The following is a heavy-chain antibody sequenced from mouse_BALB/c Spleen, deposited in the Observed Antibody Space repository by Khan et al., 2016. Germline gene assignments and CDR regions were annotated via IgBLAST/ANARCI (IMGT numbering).Heavy chain of an antibody. Sequence: EVELVESGGGLVQPGGSLKFSCAASGFTFRTYCMSWVRQTPDKRLELVATINSNGGSTYYPDSVTGRFTISRDTAKNTLYLQMSSLKSEDTAMYYCARASSWLAYWGQGTLVTVSA. CDR2: INSNGGST. V-gene: IGHV5-6-3*01. CDR3: ARASSWLAY. CDR1: GFTFRTYC. J-gene: IGHJ3*01.